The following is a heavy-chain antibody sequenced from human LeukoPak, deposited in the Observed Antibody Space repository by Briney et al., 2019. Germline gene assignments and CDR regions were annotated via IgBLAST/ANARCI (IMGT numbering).Heavy chain of an antibody. D-gene: IGHD6-19*01. Sequence: SGRSLRLSCAASGFTFDDYAMHWVRQAPGKGLEWVSGISWNSGSIVYADSVKGRFTISRDNAKNSLYLQMNSLRAEDTALYYCAKDIRATSVAGTSGFDYWGQGTLVTVTS. J-gene: IGHJ4*02. V-gene: IGHV3-9*01. CDR3: AKDIRATSVAGTSGFDY. CDR2: ISWNSGSI. CDR1: GFTFDDYA.